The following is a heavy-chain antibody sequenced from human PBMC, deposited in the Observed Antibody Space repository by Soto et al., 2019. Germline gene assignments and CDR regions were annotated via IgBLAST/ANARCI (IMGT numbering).Heavy chain of an antibody. CDR2: IYWDDDK. Sequence: QITLKESGPTLVKPTQTLTLTCTFSGFSLSTSGVGVGWIRQPPGKALEWLALIYWDDDKRYSPSLKSRLTITKDTSKNQVVLTMTNMDPVDTATYYCAHTRAMVRGVITSIDYWGQGTLVTVSS. CDR1: GFSLSTSGVG. CDR3: AHTRAMVRGVITSIDY. V-gene: IGHV2-5*02. J-gene: IGHJ4*02. D-gene: IGHD3-10*01.